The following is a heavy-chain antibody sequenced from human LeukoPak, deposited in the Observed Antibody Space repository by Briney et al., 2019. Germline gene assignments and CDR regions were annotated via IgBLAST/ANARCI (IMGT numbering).Heavy chain of an antibody. D-gene: IGHD2-15*01. J-gene: IGHJ4*02. CDR1: GFTFDDYA. V-gene: IGHV3-9*01. CDR2: ISWNSGSR. Sequence: GRSLRLSCAASGFTFDDYAMHWVRQAPGKGLEWVSGISWNSGSRGYADSVKGRFTISRDNAKNSLYLQMNSLRAEDTPLYYCAKGARCSGGSCYYFDYWGQGTLVTVSS. CDR3: AKGARCSGGSCYYFDY.